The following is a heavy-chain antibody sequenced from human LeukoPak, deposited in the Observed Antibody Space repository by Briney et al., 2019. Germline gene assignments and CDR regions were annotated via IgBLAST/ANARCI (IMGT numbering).Heavy chain of an antibody. CDR1: GFTFSSYS. CDR3: ARGIVDGSYRG. V-gene: IGHV3-74*01. J-gene: IGHJ4*02. CDR2: INGDGTIA. D-gene: IGHD1-26*01. Sequence: GGSLRLSCAASGFTFSSYSMNWVRQAPGKGLVWVSRINGDGTIANYADSVKGRFTISRDNAKNTLYLEINSLRAEDTAVYYCARGIVDGSYRGWGQGTLVTVSS.